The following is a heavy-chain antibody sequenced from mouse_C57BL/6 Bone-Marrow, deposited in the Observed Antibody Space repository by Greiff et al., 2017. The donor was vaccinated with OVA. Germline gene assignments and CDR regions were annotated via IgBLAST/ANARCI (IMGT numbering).Heavy chain of an antibody. CDR2: ISNLAYSI. CDR1: GFTFSDYG. J-gene: IGHJ3*01. D-gene: IGHD2-4*01. CDR3: ARGLYYDYSWFAY. V-gene: IGHV5-15*01. Sequence: EVQLVESGGGLVQPGGSLKLSCAASGFTFSDYGMAWVRQAPRKGPEWVAFISNLAYSIYYADTVTGRFTISSENAKNTLYLEMSSLRSEDTAMYYCARGLYYDYSWFAYWGQGTLVTVSA.